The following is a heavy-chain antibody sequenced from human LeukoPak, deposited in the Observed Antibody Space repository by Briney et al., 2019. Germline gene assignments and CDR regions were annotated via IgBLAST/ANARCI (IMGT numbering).Heavy chain of an antibody. CDR1: GFTFSSYW. CDR3: AKGNCRGTSCYSDY. V-gene: IGHV3-7*05. CDR2: IKQDGSEK. Sequence: GGSLRLSCAASGFTFSSYWMSWVRQAPGKGLEWVANIKQDGSEKYYVDSVKGRFTISRDNAKNSLYLQMNSLRAEDTAVYYCAKGNCRGTSCYSDYWGQGTLVTVSS. J-gene: IGHJ4*02. D-gene: IGHD2-2*02.